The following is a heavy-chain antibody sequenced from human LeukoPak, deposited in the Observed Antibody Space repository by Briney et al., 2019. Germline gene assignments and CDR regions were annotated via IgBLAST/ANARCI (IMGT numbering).Heavy chain of an antibody. CDR1: GGSISSTSYY. CDR3: ARDYYDSSGYYVIDY. CDR2: IFYSGST. D-gene: IGHD3-22*01. Sequence: SGTLSLTCTVSGGSISSTSYYWGWIRQPPGKGLEWIGSIFYSGSTYYNPSLKSRVTISVDTSKNQFSLKLSSVTAADTAVYYCARDYYDSSGYYVIDYWGQGTLVTVSS. V-gene: IGHV4-39*07. J-gene: IGHJ4*02.